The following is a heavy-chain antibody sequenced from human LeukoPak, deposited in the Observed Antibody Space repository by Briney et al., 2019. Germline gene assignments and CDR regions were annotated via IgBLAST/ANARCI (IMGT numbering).Heavy chain of an antibody. CDR1: GASISSGGYY. V-gene: IGHV4-61*08. CDR3: ARLVWLGESPGSWFDS. D-gene: IGHD3-10*01. CDR2: IHYSGST. J-gene: IGHJ5*01. Sequence: PSQTLSLTCTVSGASISSGGYYWSWIRQPPGKGLEWIGYIHYSGSTNYNPSLKSRVTISPDTSKNQLFLKLNSVTAADTAVYYCARLVWLGESPGSWFDSWGQGTLVTVSS.